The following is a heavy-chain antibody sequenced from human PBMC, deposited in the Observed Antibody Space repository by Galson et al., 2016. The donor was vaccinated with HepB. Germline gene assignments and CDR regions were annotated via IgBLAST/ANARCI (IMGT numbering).Heavy chain of an antibody. Sequence: SLRLSCAASGFSFNSNTMHWARQAPGKGLEWVALISSDGSHKYYADSVKGRFTISRDNSKNTLHLQMDSLRAEDTAVFYCAKRGGLDYYFDYWGQGTLVTVSS. D-gene: IGHD3-16*01. J-gene: IGHJ4*02. CDR3: AKRGGLDYYFDY. CDR1: GFSFNSNT. CDR2: ISSDGSHK. V-gene: IGHV3-30*18.